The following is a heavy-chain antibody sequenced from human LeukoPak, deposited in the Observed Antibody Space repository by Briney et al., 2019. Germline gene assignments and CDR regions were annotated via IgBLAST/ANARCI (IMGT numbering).Heavy chain of an antibody. V-gene: IGHV3-30*02. CDR2: IRYDGSNK. D-gene: IGHD3-16*02. Sequence: GGSLRLSCAASGFTFSSYGMHWVRQAPGKGLEWVAFIRYDGSNKYYADSVKGRFTISRDNSKNTLYLQMNSLRAEDTAVYYRAKDRGVWGSYRYFDYWGQGTPVTVSS. J-gene: IGHJ4*02. CDR1: GFTFSSYG. CDR3: AKDRGVWGSYRYFDY.